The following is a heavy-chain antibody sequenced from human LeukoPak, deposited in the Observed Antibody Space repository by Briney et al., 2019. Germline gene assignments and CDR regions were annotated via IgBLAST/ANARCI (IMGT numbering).Heavy chain of an antibody. CDR2: ISNNGGYT. CDR1: GVTFSGSA. J-gene: IGHJ4*02. V-gene: IGHV3-23*01. CDR3: AKQLGYCSDGSCYFPY. D-gene: IGHD2-15*01. Sequence: GGSLRLSCAAFGVTFSGSAMSWVRQAPGKGLEWVSPISNNGGYTYYADSVQGRFTISRDNSKSTLCLQMNSLRAEDTAVYYCAKQLGYCSDGSCYFPYWGQGTLVTVSS.